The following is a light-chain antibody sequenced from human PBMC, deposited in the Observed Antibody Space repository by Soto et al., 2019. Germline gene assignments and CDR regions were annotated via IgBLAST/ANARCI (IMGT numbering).Light chain of an antibody. V-gene: IGKV3-15*01. CDR3: QQYDSYSWT. J-gene: IGKJ1*01. Sequence: EIVMTQSPGTLSVSPGERATLFCRASQSVISDLAWFQQKPGQAPWLIIYHASTRATGIPARFSGSGSGTEFTLTINSLQPDDFATYSCQQYDSYSWTFGQGTKV. CDR2: HAS. CDR1: QSVISD.